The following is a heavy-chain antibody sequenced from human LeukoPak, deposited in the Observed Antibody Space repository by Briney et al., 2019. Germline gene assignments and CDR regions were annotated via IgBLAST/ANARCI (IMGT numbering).Heavy chain of an antibody. D-gene: IGHD6-19*01. CDR2: MNPNSGNT. Sequence: ASVKVSCKASGYTFTSYDINWVRQATGQGLERMGWMNPNSGNTGYAQKFQGRVTITRNTSISTAYMELSSLRSEDTAVYYCARSKWLEAFDIWGQGTMVTASS. J-gene: IGHJ3*02. CDR1: GYTFTSYD. V-gene: IGHV1-8*01. CDR3: ARSKWLEAFDI.